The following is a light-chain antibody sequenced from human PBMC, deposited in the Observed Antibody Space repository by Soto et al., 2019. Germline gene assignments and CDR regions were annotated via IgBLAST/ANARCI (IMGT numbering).Light chain of an antibody. Sequence: DIQMTQSPSTVCAYVGDRVTITCRASQSITTWLAWYQQRPGKAPKLLIYDVSSLQSGVPSRFSGSGSGTEFTLTISSLQPDDFATYYCQHSKMYSPWTVGPGTKVDIK. CDR1: QSITTW. V-gene: IGKV1-5*01. CDR2: DVS. CDR3: QHSKMYSPWT. J-gene: IGKJ1*01.